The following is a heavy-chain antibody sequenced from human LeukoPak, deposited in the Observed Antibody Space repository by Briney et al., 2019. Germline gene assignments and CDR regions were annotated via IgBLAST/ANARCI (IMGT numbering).Heavy chain of an antibody. CDR3: ARHGAYCSSTSCYDARYYYYYMDV. D-gene: IGHD2-2*01. CDR2: IYYSGST. J-gene: IGHJ6*03. Sequence: SETLSLTCAVYGGSISSYYWSWIRQPPGKGLEWIGYIYYSGSTNYNPSLKSRVTISVDTSKNQFSLKLSSVTAADTAVYYCARHGAYCSSTSCYDARYYYYYMDVWGKGTTVTISS. CDR1: GGSISSYY. V-gene: IGHV4-59*08.